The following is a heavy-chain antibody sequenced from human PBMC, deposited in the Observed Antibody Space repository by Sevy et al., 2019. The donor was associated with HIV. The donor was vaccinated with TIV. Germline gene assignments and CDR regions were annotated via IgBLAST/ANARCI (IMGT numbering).Heavy chain of an antibody. V-gene: IGHV3-30-3*01. CDR3: ARDSNSGYYYYYAMDA. CDR2: ISYDGINK. J-gene: IGHJ6*02. CDR1: GFIFSNYA. D-gene: IGHD1-26*01. Sequence: GGSLRLSCAASGFIFSNYAMHWVRQAPGKGLEWVAVISYDGINKYYVDSVKGRFTISRDNSKNTLYVQMNSLRAEDTAVYYCARDSNSGYYYYYAMDAWGQGTTVTVSS.